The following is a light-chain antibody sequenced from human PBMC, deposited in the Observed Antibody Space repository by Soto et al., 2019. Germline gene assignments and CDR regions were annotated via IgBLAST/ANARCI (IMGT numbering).Light chain of an antibody. V-gene: IGLV1-40*01. CDR2: GNS. CDR3: HSYDSSLSVV. CDR1: SSNIGAGYA. J-gene: IGLJ2*01. Sequence: QSVLTQPPSVSGAPGQRVTISCTGSSSNIGAGYAVHWYQQLPGTAPKLLMYGNSNRPSGVPDRFSGSKSGTSASLAITKLQADDEADDYCHSYDSSLSVVFGGGTKLTVL.